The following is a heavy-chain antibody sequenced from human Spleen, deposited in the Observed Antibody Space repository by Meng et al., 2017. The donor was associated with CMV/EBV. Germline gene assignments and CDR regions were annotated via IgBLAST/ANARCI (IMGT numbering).Heavy chain of an antibody. CDR1: GFTFNTYS. CDR3: AKDSSFDIWSGQKYGMDV. J-gene: IGHJ6*04. CDR2: ISGSGSST. V-gene: IGHV3-23*01. D-gene: IGHD3-3*01. Sequence: GESLKISCAVSGFTFNTYSIDWVRQAPGKGLEWVSGISGSGSSTYYADSVKGRFTISRDNSKNMLYLQMNSLRAEDTAVFYCAKDSSFDIWSGQKYGMDVWGEGTTVTVSS.